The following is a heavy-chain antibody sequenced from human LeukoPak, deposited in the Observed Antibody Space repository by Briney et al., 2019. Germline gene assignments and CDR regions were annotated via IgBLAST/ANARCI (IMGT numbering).Heavy chain of an antibody. J-gene: IGHJ4*02. CDR3: ARDPGCSSSWYYSPLGDY. Sequence: SETLSLTCAVYGGSFSGYYWSWIRQPPGKGLEWIGEINHSGSTNYNPSLKSRVTISVDTSKNQFSLKLSSVTAADTAVYYCARDPGCSSSWYYSPLGDYWGQGTLVTVSS. CDR2: INHSGST. D-gene: IGHD6-13*01. V-gene: IGHV4-34*01. CDR1: GGSFSGYY.